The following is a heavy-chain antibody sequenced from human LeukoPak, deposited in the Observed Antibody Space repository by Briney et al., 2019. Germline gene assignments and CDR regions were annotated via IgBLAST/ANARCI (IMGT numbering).Heavy chain of an antibody. CDR2: ISWDGGST. CDR3: AKSVTSQYYYYMDV. D-gene: IGHD2-2*01. CDR1: GFTFDDYA. J-gene: IGHJ6*03. Sequence: GGSLRLSCAASGFTFDDYAMHWVRQAPGKGLEWVSLISWDGGSTYYADSVKGRFTISRDNSKNSLYLQMNSLRAEDTALYYCAKSVTSQYYYYMDVWGKGTTVTASS. V-gene: IGHV3-43D*03.